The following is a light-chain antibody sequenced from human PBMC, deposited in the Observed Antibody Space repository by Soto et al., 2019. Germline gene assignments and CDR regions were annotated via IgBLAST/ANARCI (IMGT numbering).Light chain of an antibody. Sequence: DIQITQSPSTLSASVGDRVTIICRASQSISSWLAWYQQKPGKAPKLLIYKASSLESGVPSRFSGSGSGTEFTLTISSLQPDDFATYYCQQYNSYRFGQGTKVDIK. CDR2: KAS. CDR1: QSISSW. J-gene: IGKJ1*01. CDR3: QQYNSYR. V-gene: IGKV1-5*03.